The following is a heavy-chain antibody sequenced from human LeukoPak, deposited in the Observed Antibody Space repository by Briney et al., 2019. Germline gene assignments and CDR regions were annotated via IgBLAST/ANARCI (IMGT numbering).Heavy chain of an antibody. CDR2: IYTGGTT. Sequence: GGSLRLSCAASGFTVSSNYMSWVRQAPGKGLEWVSVIYTGGTTNYADSVKGRFTSSRHISKNTLYLQMNSLRAEDTAVYYCAKALRITMIVVVIPRYYYYGMDVWGQGTTVTVSS. J-gene: IGHJ6*02. V-gene: IGHV3-53*01. CDR1: GFTVSSNY. D-gene: IGHD3-22*01. CDR3: AKALRITMIVVVIPRYYYYGMDV.